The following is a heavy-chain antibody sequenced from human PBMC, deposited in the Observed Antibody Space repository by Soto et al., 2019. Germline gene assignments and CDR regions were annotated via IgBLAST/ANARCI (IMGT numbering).Heavy chain of an antibody. J-gene: IGHJ4*02. Sequence: EVQLVESGGGLVQPGGSLRLSCAASGVTVSSNYMSWVRQAPGKGLEWVSVIYSGGSTYYADSVKGRFTISRDNSKNTLYLQMNSLRAEDTVVYYCARHGYNYGGGSFDYWGQGTLVTVSS. CDR2: IYSGGST. CDR1: GVTVSSNY. D-gene: IGHD5-18*01. V-gene: IGHV3-66*04. CDR3: ARHGYNYGGGSFDY.